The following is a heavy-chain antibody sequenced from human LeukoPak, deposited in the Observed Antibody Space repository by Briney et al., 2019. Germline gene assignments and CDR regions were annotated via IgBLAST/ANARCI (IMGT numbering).Heavy chain of an antibody. Sequence: SCKASGFTFSSYAVSWVRQAPGKGLEWVSTIARSTYYAGSVKGRFTISRDNSKNTLYLQMNSLRADDTAVYYCAISVNSAQYSYGHWGQGTLVTVSS. CDR1: GFTFSSYA. CDR3: AISVNSAQYSYGH. V-gene: IGHV3-23*01. J-gene: IGHJ4*02. CDR2: IARST. D-gene: IGHD2/OR15-2a*01.